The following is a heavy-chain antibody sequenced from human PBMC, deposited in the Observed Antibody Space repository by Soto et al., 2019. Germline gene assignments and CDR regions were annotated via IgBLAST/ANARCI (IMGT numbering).Heavy chain of an antibody. CDR2: ISYDGSNK. J-gene: IGHJ6*02. CDR1: GFTFSSYA. V-gene: IGHV3-30-3*01. Sequence: ESGGGVVQPGRSLRLSCAASGFTFSSYAMHWVRQAPGKGLEWVAVISYDGSNKYYADSVKGRFTISRDNSKNTLYLQMNSLRAEDTAVYYCARDTYCSSTSCYYYYYYGMDVWGQGTTVTVSS. CDR3: ARDTYCSSTSCYYYYYYGMDV. D-gene: IGHD2-2*01.